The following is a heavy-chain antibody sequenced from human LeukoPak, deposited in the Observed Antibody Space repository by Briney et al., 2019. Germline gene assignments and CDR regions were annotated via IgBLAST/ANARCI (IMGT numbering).Heavy chain of an antibody. J-gene: IGHJ4*02. V-gene: IGHV3-33*01. CDR1: GFTFSTYG. Sequence: PGRSLRLSCAASGFTFSTYGIHWVRQAPGKGLEWVAVIWNDGSNKFYADSVKGRFTISRDNSKNTLYLQMNSLRAEDTAVYYCVRASGPFDYWGQGTLVTVSS. CDR2: IWNDGSNK. CDR3: VRASGPFDY.